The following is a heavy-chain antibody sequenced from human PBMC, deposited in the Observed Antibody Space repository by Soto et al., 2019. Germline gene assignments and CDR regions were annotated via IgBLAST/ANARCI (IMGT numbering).Heavy chain of an antibody. J-gene: IGHJ4*02. D-gene: IGHD4-17*01. V-gene: IGHV4-59*01. CDR1: GGSISSYY. CDR2: IYYSGST. CDR3: AGGDYGDYFDY. Sequence: QVQLQESGPGLVKPSETLSLTCTVSGGSISSYYWSWIRQPPGKGLEWIGYIYYSGSTNYNPSLKSRVTISVDTSKNQFSLKLSSVTAVDTAVYYCAGGDYGDYFDYWGQGTLVTVSS.